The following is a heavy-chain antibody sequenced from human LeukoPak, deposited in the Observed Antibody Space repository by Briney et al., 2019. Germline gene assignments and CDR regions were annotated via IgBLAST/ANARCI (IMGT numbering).Heavy chain of an antibody. D-gene: IGHD3-10*01. V-gene: IGHV3-48*03. Sequence: GGSLRLSCAASGFTFSSYEMNWVRQAPGKGLEWVSYISSSGSTIYYADSVKGRFTISRDNSKNTLYLQMNSLRAEDTAVYYCAKETGEGLLWFGEFIDYWGQGTLVTVSS. CDR1: GFTFSSYE. CDR3: AKETGEGLLWFGEFIDY. CDR2: ISSSGSTI. J-gene: IGHJ4*02.